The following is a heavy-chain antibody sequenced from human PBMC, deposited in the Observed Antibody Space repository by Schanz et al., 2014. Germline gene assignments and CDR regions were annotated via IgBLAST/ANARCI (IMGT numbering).Heavy chain of an antibody. J-gene: IGHJ4*02. CDR2: ISDSGDTA. Sequence: EVQLVESGGGLVQPGGSLRLSCAASGFTFSAYYMDWVRQAPGKGLEWVSLISDSGDTAYYADSVKGRFTISRDNFKGALYLQMSSLRAEDTAVYYCARDNRYYLFDYWGQGALVTVSS. D-gene: IGHD3-16*02. CDR3: ARDNRYYLFDY. V-gene: IGHV3-23*04. CDR1: GFTFSAYY.